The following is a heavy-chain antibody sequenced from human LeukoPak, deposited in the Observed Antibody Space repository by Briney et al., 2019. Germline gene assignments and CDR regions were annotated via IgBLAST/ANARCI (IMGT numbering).Heavy chain of an antibody. J-gene: IGHJ4*02. CDR2: IYYRGTT. CDR3: ARIEGNSGYGWSHFDY. CDR1: GGSISSYH. D-gene: IGHD3-10*01. Sequence: SETLSLTCTVSGGSISSYHWSWIRQPPGKGLEWIGFIYYRGTTYYNPSLKSRVSISIDTSRNQFSLKLNSVTAADTAVYYCARIEGNSGYGWSHFDYWGQGRLVTVSS. V-gene: IGHV4-30-4*01.